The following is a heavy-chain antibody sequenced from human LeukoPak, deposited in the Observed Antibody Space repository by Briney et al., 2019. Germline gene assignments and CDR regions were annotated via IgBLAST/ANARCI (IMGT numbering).Heavy chain of an antibody. D-gene: IGHD3-10*01. V-gene: IGHV3-21*01. CDR3: ARDRRPEFYYGSGYPDDFDI. CDR1: GFTFSSYG. Sequence: GGSLRLSCAASGFTFSSYGMSWVRQAPGKGLEWVSSISSRTGSMYYLDSLKGRFTISGDNAKNSVHLHMNSLRAEDTAVYFCARDRRPEFYYGSGYPDDFDIWGQGTMVTVSS. J-gene: IGHJ3*02. CDR2: ISSRTGSM.